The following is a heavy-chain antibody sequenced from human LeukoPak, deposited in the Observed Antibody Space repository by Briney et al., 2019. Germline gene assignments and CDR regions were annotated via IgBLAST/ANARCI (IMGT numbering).Heavy chain of an antibody. CDR1: GGTFSSYA. Sequence: SVNVSFTASGGTFSSYAISWVRQAPGQGLEWMGGIIPIFGTANYAQKFQGRVTITADESTSTAYMELSSLRSEDTAVYYCARVPRPGSSGYYYFDYWGQGTLVTVSS. D-gene: IGHD3-22*01. V-gene: IGHV1-69*13. CDR2: IIPIFGTA. CDR3: ARVPRPGSSGYYYFDY. J-gene: IGHJ4*02.